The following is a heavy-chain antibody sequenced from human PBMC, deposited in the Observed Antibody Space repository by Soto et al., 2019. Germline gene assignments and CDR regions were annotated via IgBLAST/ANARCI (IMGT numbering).Heavy chain of an antibody. Sequence: QVQLQESGPGLVKPSETLSLTCTVSGGSVSSGNYYWSWIRQPPGKGLEWIGYFYYTGSTNYNPSLNSPVTISIDASKNQFSLRLSSVTAADTAVYYCARSMYYSDGSNYSPFDYWGQGTLVTVSS. V-gene: IGHV4-61*01. CDR3: ARSMYYSDGSNYSPFDY. CDR2: FYYTGST. CDR1: GGSVSSGNYY. J-gene: IGHJ4*02. D-gene: IGHD3-22*01.